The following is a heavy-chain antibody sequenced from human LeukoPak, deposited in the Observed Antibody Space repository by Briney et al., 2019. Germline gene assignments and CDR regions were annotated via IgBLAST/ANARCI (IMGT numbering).Heavy chain of an antibody. CDR2: IYSGGST. J-gene: IGHJ3*02. CDR1: GFTFSSYA. Sequence: PGGSLRLSCAASGFTFSSYAMSWVRQAPGKGLEWVSVIYSGGSTYYADSVKGRFTISRDNSKNTLYLQMNSLRAEDTAVYYCARDHGGSSDAFDIWGQGTMVTVSS. D-gene: IGHD3-10*01. CDR3: ARDHGGSSDAFDI. V-gene: IGHV3-66*01.